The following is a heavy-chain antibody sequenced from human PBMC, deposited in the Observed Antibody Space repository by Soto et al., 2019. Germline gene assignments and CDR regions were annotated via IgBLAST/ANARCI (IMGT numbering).Heavy chain of an antibody. CDR1: GFTFSSYA. D-gene: IGHD3-10*01. CDR2: ISASGGST. Sequence: EVQLVESGGGLVQPGGSLRLSCAASGFTFSSYAMSWVRQAPGKGLEWVSTISASGGSTYHSDSVKGRFTISRDNSKNTLYLPMNSLRDEDTAAYYCAKDMRGSGSYYSYGMDVWGQGTTVPVS. V-gene: IGHV3-23*04. CDR3: AKDMRGSGSYYSYGMDV. J-gene: IGHJ6*02.